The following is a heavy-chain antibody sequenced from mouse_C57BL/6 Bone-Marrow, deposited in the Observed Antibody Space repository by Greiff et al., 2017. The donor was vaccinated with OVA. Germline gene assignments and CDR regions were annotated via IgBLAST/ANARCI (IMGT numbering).Heavy chain of an antibody. J-gene: IGHJ2*01. Sequence: LQESGAELARPGASVKLSCKASGYTFTSYGISWVKQRTGQGLEWIGEIYPRSGNTYYNEKFKGKATLTADKSSSTAYMELRSLTSEDSAVYFCARRGIYDGYLYYFDYWGQGTTLTVSS. CDR1: GYTFTSYG. CDR2: IYPRSGNT. CDR3: ARRGIYDGYLYYFDY. D-gene: IGHD2-3*01. V-gene: IGHV1-81*01.